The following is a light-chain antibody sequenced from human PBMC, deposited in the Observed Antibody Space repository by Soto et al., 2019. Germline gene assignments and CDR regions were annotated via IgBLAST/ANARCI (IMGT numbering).Light chain of an antibody. V-gene: IGLV2-23*01. Sequence: QSALTQPASVSGSPGQSITISCTGTSSDVGSYNPVSWYQQHPGKAPKLMIYEGSKRPSGVSNRFSGSKSGNTASLTISGLQAEDEADYYCCSYACSRVFGTVTKVTVL. CDR1: SSDVGSYNP. J-gene: IGLJ1*01. CDR3: CSYACSRV. CDR2: EGS.